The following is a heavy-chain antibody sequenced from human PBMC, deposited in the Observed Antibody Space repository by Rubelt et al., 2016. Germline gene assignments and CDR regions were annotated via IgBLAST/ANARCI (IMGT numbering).Heavy chain of an antibody. V-gene: IGHV3-23*04. J-gene: IGHJ4*02. D-gene: IGHD6-13*01. CDR3: AKDRYSSSQGTPDY. CDR1: GFTFSSYS. CDR2: IGTSGGST. Sequence: VQLVESGGGLVKPGGSLRLSCAASGFTFSSYSMNWVRQAPGEGLECVSLIGTSGGSTYYADSVKGRFTISRDNSKNTVYLQMNSLRAEDTAVYYCAKDRYSSSQGTPDYWGQGTLVTVSS.